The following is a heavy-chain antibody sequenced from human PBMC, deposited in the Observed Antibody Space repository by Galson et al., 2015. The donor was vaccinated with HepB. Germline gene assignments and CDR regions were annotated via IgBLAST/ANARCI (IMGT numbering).Heavy chain of an antibody. V-gene: IGHV3-30*03. Sequence: SLRLSCAASGFTFSSYGMHWVRQAPGKGLEWVAVISYDGSNKYYADSVKGRFTISRDNSKNTLYLQMNSLRAEDTAVYYCARDMQLVQYYYYGMDVWGQGTTVTVSS. J-gene: IGHJ6*02. CDR3: ARDMQLVQYYYYGMDV. D-gene: IGHD6-6*01. CDR1: GFTFSSYG. CDR2: ISYDGSNK.